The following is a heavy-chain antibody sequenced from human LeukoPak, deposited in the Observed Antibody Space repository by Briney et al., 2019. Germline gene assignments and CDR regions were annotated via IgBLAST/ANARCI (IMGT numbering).Heavy chain of an antibody. J-gene: IGHJ6*03. CDR2: IYYIGTT. CDR3: AREGYGSGSSHFMDV. CDR1: GVSISSYF. D-gene: IGHD3-10*01. V-gene: IGHV4-59*01. Sequence: SETLSLTXTVSGVSISSYFWTWIRQAPGKGLEWIGYIYYIGTTNYNPSLKSRATIPVDMSKNQSSLKLTSVTPAVTAVYYWAREGYGSGSSHFMDVWGTGTTVTVSS.